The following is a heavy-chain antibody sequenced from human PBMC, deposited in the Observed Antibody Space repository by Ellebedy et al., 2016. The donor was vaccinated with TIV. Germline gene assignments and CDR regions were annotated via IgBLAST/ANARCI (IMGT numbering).Heavy chain of an antibody. CDR3: ARDSLKGGSYYPHY. Sequence: ASVKVSCKASGGSFSNYAINWLRQAPGQGLEWMGDIVPMFGIANYAQTFQGRVTITADESTGTAYMELSSLRSEDTAVYYCARDSLKGGSYYPHYWGQGTLVTVSS. D-gene: IGHD1-26*01. CDR1: GGSFSNYA. CDR2: IVPMFGIA. J-gene: IGHJ4*02. V-gene: IGHV1-69*13.